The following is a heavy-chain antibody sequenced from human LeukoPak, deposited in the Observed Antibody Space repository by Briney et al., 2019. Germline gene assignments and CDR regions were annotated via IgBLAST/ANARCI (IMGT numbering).Heavy chain of an antibody. CDR3: AREGEGGSYFWGYFDY. D-gene: IGHD1-26*01. CDR1: GYTFTSYY. V-gene: IGHV1-46*01. Sequence: GASVKVSCKASGYTFTSYYMHWVRQAPGQGLEWMGIINPSGGSTNYAQKFQGRVTITADKSTSTAYMELSSLRSEDTAVYYCAREGEGGSYFWGYFDYWGQGTLVTVSS. J-gene: IGHJ4*02. CDR2: INPSGGST.